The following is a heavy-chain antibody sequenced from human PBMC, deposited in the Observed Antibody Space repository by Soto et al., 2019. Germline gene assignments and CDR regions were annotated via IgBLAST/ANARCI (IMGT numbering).Heavy chain of an antibody. CDR2: ISGSGGST. J-gene: IGHJ4*02. V-gene: IGHV3-23*01. Sequence: GGSLRLSCAASGFTFDDYGMSWVRQAPGKGLEWVSGISGSGGSTYYADSVKGRFTISRDNSKNTLYLQMNSLRAEDTAVYYCAKAPGSGSGSYWLDYWGQGTLVTVSS. CDR3: AKAPGSGSGSYWLDY. D-gene: IGHD3-10*01. CDR1: GFTFDDYG.